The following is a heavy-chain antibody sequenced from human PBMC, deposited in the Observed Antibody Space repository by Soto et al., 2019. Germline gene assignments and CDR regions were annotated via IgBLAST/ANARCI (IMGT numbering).Heavy chain of an antibody. CDR3: VRTSTSGTRFDY. V-gene: IGHV4-4*02. CDR1: GGSICTSNW. CDR2: VYHRGST. J-gene: IGHJ4*02. D-gene: IGHD1-1*01. Sequence: QVQLQESGPGQVKPSGTLSLTCAVSGGSICTSNWWRWVRQPPGKGLEWIGEVYHRGSTNYNPSFKSRVAMSVDKSKNQFSLKLNSVTAADTALYYCVRTSTSGTRFDYWGQGSLVSVSS.